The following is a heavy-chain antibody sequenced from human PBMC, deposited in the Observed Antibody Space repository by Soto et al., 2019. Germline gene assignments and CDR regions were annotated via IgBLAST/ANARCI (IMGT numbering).Heavy chain of an antibody. V-gene: IGHV3-74*01. CDR2: ISSDGTST. CDR3: VRGAPFDY. Sequence: PGGSLRLSCAASGFTFSSYWMHWVRQVPGTGPVWVSRISSDGTSTAYADSVKGRFTISRDNAKNTLSLQMDSLRAEDTAVYSCVRGAPFDYWGQGTLVTVSS. CDR1: GFTFSSYW. J-gene: IGHJ4*02.